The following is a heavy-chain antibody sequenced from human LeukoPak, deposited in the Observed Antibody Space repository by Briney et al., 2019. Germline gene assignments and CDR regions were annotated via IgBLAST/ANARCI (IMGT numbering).Heavy chain of an antibody. V-gene: IGHV3-23*01. CDR1: GFTFSSYA. D-gene: IGHD3-10*01. J-gene: IGHJ4*02. CDR2: ISGSGGST. CDR3: AKSPTRITMVRGVDY. Sequence: GGSLRLSCAASGFTFSSYAMSWVRQAPGKGLEWVSAISGSGGSTYYADSVKGRFTISRDNSKNTLYLQMNCLRAEDTAVYYCAKSPTRITMVRGVDYWGQGTLVTVSS.